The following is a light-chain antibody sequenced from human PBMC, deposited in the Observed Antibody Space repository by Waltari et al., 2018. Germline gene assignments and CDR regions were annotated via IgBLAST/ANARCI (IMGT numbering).Light chain of an antibody. CDR2: GTS. Sequence: EIVLTQSPGTLSLSPGERATLSCRASQRVSRALAWYQQKPGQAPRLLIYGTSNRATGSPDRFSGSGSGTDFSLTISRLEPEDVAVYFCQLYVRLPATFGQGTKVEIK. CDR3: QLYVRLPAT. V-gene: IGKV3-20*01. CDR1: QRVSRA. J-gene: IGKJ1*01.